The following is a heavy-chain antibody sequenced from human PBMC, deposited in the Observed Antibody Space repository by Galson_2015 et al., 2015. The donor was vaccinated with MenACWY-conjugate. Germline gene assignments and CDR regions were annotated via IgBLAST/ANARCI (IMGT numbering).Heavy chain of an antibody. CDR3: VRDNAAAPDLFDS. Sequence: SLRLSCAASGFTFSTYWMHWVRQAPGKGLVWVSRINNDGSSTNYADSVKGRITISRDNAKSTLYLQMNSLRAEDTALYYCVRDNAAAPDLFDSWGQGTRVTVSS. J-gene: IGHJ4*02. CDR1: GFTFSTYW. D-gene: IGHD6-25*01. V-gene: IGHV3-74*01. CDR2: INNDGSST.